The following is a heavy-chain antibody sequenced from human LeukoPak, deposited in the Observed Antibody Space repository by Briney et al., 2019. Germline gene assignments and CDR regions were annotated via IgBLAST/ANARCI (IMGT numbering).Heavy chain of an antibody. J-gene: IGHJ4*02. D-gene: IGHD3-10*01. CDR2: ISYHGMNK. Sequence: GGSLRLSCAASGFTFSNYAMHWVRQAPGKGLEWVAVISYHGMNKFYADSAKGRFTISRDSSKNALYLQMNSLRPEDTAVYFCARGADGGSGNLADYFDCWGQGSPVTVSS. V-gene: IGHV3-30*04. CDR1: GFTFSNYA. CDR3: ARGADGGSGNLADYFDC.